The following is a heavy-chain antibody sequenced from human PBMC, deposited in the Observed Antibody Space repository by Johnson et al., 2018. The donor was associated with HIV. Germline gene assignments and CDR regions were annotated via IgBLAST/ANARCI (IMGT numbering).Heavy chain of an antibody. V-gene: IGHV3-48*01. D-gene: IGHD6-13*01. CDR2: ISSSGSTI. CDR1: GFTFSSYW. CDR3: ASLSSSLFGAFDI. Sequence: VQLVESGGGLVQPGGSLRLSCAASGFTFSSYWMSWVRQAPGKGLEWISYISSSGSTIYYADSVKGRFTISRDDSKNTLYLQMNSLRAEDTAVYYCASLSSSLFGAFDIWGQGQWSPSLQ. J-gene: IGHJ3*02.